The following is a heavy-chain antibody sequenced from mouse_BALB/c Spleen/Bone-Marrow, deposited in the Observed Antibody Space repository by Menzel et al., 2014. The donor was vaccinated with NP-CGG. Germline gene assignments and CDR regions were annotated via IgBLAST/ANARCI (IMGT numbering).Heavy chain of an antibody. V-gene: IGHV3-8*02. CDR1: GYSITSGY. CDR2: ISYSGNT. J-gene: IGHJ2*01. D-gene: IGHD2-3*01. Sequence: EVKLVESGPSLVKPSQTLSLTCSVTGYSITSGYWNWIRKFPGNKLEYMGYISYSGNTYYNPSLKSRISITRDTSKNXYYLQLNSVTTEDTATYYCATYDGYCFDYWGQGTTLTVSS. CDR3: ATYDGYCFDY.